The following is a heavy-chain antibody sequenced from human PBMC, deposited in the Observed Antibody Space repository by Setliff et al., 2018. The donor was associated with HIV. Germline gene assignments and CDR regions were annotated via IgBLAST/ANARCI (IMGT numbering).Heavy chain of an antibody. CDR1: GYPLSELS. CDR2: ANAEDGES. V-gene: IGHV1-24*01. Sequence: ASVKVSCKVSGYPLSELSIHGGREAPGKGLEWMGGANAEDGESVYAQKFQDRVTMTEDRSTDTAYMELGSLRSEDTAVYYCATVPXXDWSFDSWGQGTLVTVSS. CDR3: ATVPXXDWSFDS. J-gene: IGHJ4*02. D-gene: IGHD3-9*01.